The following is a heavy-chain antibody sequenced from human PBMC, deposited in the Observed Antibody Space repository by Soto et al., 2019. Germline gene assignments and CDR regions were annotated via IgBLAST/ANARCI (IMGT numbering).Heavy chain of an antibody. J-gene: IGHJ3*01. D-gene: IGHD6-13*01. CDR1: ADSFSNYA. V-gene: IGHV1-69*01. CDR2: IIPMFGTT. CDR3: ARGSSTTTDDAFDV. Sequence: QVQLVQSGPEVKKPGSSVKVSCKASADSFSNYAITWVRQAPGQGLEWMGGIIPMFGTTNYAQKFQARVAITADESRSTVDLDLNTLTSEDTAVYFCARGSSTTTDDAFDVGGQGTMVKVSS.